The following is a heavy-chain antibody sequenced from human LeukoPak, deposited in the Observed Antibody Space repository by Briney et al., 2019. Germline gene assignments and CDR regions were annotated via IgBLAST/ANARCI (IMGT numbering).Heavy chain of an antibody. Sequence: GESLKISCKGSGYSFSSYWIGWVRQMAGKGPQWMVIIYPGDADIKYSRYFEGQVTISAYKSNSTAYLQWSSLKASDTAMYYCARRSSSGGYYFDYWGQGTLVTVSS. CDR2: IYPGDADI. J-gene: IGHJ4*02. CDR3: ARRSSSGGYYFDY. D-gene: IGHD3-16*01. CDR1: GYSFSSYW. V-gene: IGHV5-51*01.